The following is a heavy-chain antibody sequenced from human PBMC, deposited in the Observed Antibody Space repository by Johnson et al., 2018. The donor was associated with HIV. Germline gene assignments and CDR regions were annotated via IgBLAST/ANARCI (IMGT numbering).Heavy chain of an antibody. CDR3: ARVPKGGDYGEGAFDI. J-gene: IGHJ3*02. D-gene: IGHD4-17*01. V-gene: IGHV3-66*01. Sequence: VQLVESGGGLVKPGGSLRLSCAASGFTFSDYYMSWVRQAPGKGLEWVSVIYSGGSTYYADSVKGRFTISRDNSKNTLYLQMNSLRAEDTAVYYCARVPKGGDYGEGAFDIWGQGTMVTVSS. CDR2: IYSGGST. CDR1: GFTFSDYY.